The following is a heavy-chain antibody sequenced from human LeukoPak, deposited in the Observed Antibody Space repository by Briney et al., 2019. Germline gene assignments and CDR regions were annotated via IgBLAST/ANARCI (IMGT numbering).Heavy chain of an antibody. J-gene: IGHJ6*03. V-gene: IGHV4-39*01. D-gene: IGHD1-26*01. Sequence: PSETLSLTCTVSGGSISSSSYYWGWIRQPPGKGLEWIGSIYYSGSTYYNPSLKSRVTISVDTSKNQFSLKLSSVTAADTAVYYCARQVVGATGYYYYYYYMDVSGKGTTVTVSS. CDR3: ARQVVGATGYYYYYYYMDV. CDR2: IYYSGST. CDR1: GGSISSSSYY.